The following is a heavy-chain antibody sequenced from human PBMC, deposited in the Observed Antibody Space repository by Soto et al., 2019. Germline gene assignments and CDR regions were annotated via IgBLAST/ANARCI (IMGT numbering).Heavy chain of an antibody. CDR2: ISAYNGNT. Sequence: QVQLVQSGAEVKKPGASVKVSCKASGYTFTSYGISWVRQAPVQGRAWMGWISAYNGNTNYAQKLQGRVTMTTDTSTSTAYMELRSLRSDDTAVYYCARGPGGATSPDTYYGMDVWGQGTTVTVSS. J-gene: IGHJ6*02. CDR3: ARGPGGATSPDTYYGMDV. CDR1: GYTFTSYG. V-gene: IGHV1-18*01. D-gene: IGHD1-26*01.